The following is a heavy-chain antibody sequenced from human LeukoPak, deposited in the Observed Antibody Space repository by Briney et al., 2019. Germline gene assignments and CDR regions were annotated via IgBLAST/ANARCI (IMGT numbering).Heavy chain of an antibody. CDR1: GYTFTSYG. Sequence: ASVKVSCKASGYTFTSYGISWVRQAPGQGLEWMGWISAYNGNTNYAQKLQGRVTMTTDTSTSTAYMELRSLRSDDTAVYYCARDGDRLVGATFSLVYYYYGMDVWGQGTTVTVSS. CDR2: ISAYNGNT. V-gene: IGHV1-18*01. CDR3: ARDGDRLVGATFSLVYYYYGMDV. D-gene: IGHD1-26*01. J-gene: IGHJ6*02.